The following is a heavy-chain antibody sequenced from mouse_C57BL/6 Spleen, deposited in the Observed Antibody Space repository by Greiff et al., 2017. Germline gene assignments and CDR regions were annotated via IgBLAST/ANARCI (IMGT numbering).Heavy chain of an antibody. J-gene: IGHJ2*01. D-gene: IGHD1-1*01. CDR3: ASYYYYGRGGDY. CDR2: IHPNSGST. Sequence: QVQLQQPGAELVKPGASVKLSCKASGYTFTSYWMHWVKQRPGQGLEWIGMIHPNSGSTNYTEKFKSKATLTVDKSSSTAYMQLSCLTSEDSAVYYCASYYYYGRGGDYWGQGTTLTVSS. CDR1: GYTFTSYW. V-gene: IGHV1-64*01.